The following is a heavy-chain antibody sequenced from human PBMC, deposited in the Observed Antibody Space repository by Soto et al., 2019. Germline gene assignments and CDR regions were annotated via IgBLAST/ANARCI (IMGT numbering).Heavy chain of an antibody. CDR3: EKPRSSNRLDKNFDY. D-gene: IGHD3-16*02. CDR1: GYTFTSYA. J-gene: IGHJ4*02. Sequence: QVQLVQSGAEEKKPGASVKVSCKASGYTFTSYAMHWVRQAPGQRLEWMGWINVDSGDTQYSEMFQGRVTITRDTSASTAYMELSGLISEDTAVYYCEKPRSSNRLDKNFDYWGQGTLVTVSS. CDR2: INVDSGDT. V-gene: IGHV1-3*05.